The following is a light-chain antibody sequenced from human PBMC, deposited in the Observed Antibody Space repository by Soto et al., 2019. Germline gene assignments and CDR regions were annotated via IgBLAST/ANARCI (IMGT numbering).Light chain of an antibody. CDR1: QSVSNNY. Sequence: EIVLTQSPGTLSLSPGERATLSCRASQSVSNNYLAWYQQKPGQAPRLLIHGTSSRATGIPDRLSGSGSGTDFTLTISRLEPEDFAVYYCQQYGSSGTFGQGTKVDIK. J-gene: IGKJ1*01. CDR3: QQYGSSGT. CDR2: GTS. V-gene: IGKV3-20*01.